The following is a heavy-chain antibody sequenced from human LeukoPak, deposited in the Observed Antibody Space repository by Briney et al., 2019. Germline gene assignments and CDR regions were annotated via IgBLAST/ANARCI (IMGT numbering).Heavy chain of an antibody. CDR3: ARVGQQLVPPYYYMDV. J-gene: IGHJ6*03. CDR1: GGTFSSYA. CDR2: IIPIFGTA. Sequence: GSSVKVSCKASGGTFSSYAISWVRQAPGQGLEWMGGIIPIFGTANYAQKFQGRVTITADESTSTAYMELRRLRADDTAVYYCARVGQQLVPPYYYMDVWGKGTTVTVSS. D-gene: IGHD6-6*01. V-gene: IGHV1-69*01.